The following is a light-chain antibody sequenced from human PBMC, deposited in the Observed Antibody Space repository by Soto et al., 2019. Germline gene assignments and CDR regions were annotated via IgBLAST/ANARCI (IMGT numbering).Light chain of an antibody. V-gene: IGLV2-18*02. CDR1: SSDVGSYNR. J-gene: IGLJ1*01. CDR3: SSYTSSSTGV. CDR2: EVS. Sequence: QSALTQPPSVSGSPGQSVTISCTGTSSDVGSYNRVSWYQQPPGTAPKLMIYEVSNRPSGVPDRFSGSKSGNTASLTISGLQAEDKADYYCSSYTSSSTGVFGTGTKLTVL.